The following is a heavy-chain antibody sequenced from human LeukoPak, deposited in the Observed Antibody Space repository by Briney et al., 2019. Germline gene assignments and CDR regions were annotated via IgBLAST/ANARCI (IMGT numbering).Heavy chain of an antibody. CDR1: GGSITSSY. CDR3: ARVAAAADTVSGMDV. CDR2: IYYSGST. V-gene: IGHV4-59*01. J-gene: IGHJ6*02. Sequence: PSETLSLTCTVSGGSITSSYWTWIRQPPGKGLEWIGNIYYSGSTNYNPSLKSRVTISVDTSKNQFSLKLSSVTAADTAVYYCARVAAAADTVSGMDVWGQGTTVTVSS. D-gene: IGHD6-13*01.